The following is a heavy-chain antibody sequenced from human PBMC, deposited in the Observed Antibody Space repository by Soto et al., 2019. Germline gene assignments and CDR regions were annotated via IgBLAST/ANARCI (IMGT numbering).Heavy chain of an antibody. CDR1: GFTFSDFY. D-gene: IGHD2-21*01. V-gene: IGHV3-11*06. CDR2: ISGGSSYT. Sequence: GGSLRLSCAASGFTFSDFYMSWVRQAPGKGLEWISYISGGSSYTHYADSVKGRFTISRDNAKSSLFLQMNSLGVEDTAVYYCARGGGGGLFEHWGQGVLVTVSS. CDR3: ARGGGGGLFEH. J-gene: IGHJ4*02.